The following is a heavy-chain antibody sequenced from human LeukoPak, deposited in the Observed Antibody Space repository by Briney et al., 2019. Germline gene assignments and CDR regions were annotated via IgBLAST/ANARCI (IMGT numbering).Heavy chain of an antibody. V-gene: IGHV5-51*01. D-gene: IGHD4-23*01. Sequence: GESLKISCKGSGYSFTSYWIGWVRQMPGKGLEWMGIIYPGDSDTRYSPSFQGQVTISADKSISTAYLQWSSLKASDTAMYYCARLSIHTAQYYGGNPQYFDYWGQGTLVTVSS. J-gene: IGHJ4*02. CDR1: GYSFTSYW. CDR2: IYPGDSDT. CDR3: ARLSIHTAQYYGGNPQYFDY.